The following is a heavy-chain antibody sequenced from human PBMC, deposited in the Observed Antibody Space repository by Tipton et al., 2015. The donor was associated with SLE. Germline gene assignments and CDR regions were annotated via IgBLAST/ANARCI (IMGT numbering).Heavy chain of an antibody. D-gene: IGHD3-10*01. J-gene: IGHJ4*02. CDR3: ARHGPESSLLWFGDGLDF. Sequence: TLSLTCTVFGASISSERHYWGWIRQTPGKGLQWIGSIYYSGTTYYSPSSKSRITMSVDTSNNLFYLKLSSVTAADSAVYYCARHGPESSLLWFGDGLDFLGQGTLVAVSS. CDR2: IYYSGTT. V-gene: IGHV4-39*01. CDR1: GASISSERHY.